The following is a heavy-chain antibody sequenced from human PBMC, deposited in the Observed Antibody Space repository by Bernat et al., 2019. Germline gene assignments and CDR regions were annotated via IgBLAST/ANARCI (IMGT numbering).Heavy chain of an antibody. CDR3: ATPWRATYYYGSSGYYGWDAFDT. Sequence: QLKLQNPAPGLVNPSETLPLTSTVPVASTASNINFWGWIRGPQGKGLGGIGSVIFSGSTYYNPSLKGRLTISVDTSKNQVSLKLTSVTAADTAVYYCATPWRATYYYGSSGYYGWDAFDTWGQGTMVTVSS. CDR2: VIFSGST. J-gene: IGHJ3*02. D-gene: IGHD3-22*01. V-gene: IGHV4-39*01. CDR1: VASTASNINF.